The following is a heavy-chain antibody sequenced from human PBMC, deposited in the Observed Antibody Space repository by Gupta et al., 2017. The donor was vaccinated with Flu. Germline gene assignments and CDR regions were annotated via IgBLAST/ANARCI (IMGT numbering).Heavy chain of an antibody. D-gene: IGHD2-8*01. Sequence: VRQMPGKGLEWMGIIYPGDSDVRYSPSFQGQVTISVDKSISTGYLQWSSLRASDTAMYYCARQAGGDGYIVLDYWGQGTLVTVSS. CDR3: ARQAGGDGYIVLDY. V-gene: IGHV5-51*01. J-gene: IGHJ4*02. CDR2: IYPGDSDV.